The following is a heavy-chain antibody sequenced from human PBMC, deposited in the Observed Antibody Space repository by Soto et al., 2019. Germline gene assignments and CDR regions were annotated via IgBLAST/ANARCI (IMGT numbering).Heavy chain of an antibody. V-gene: IGHV3-11*01. CDR1: GFTFSDYY. J-gene: IGHJ6*03. CDR2: ISSSGSTI. CDR3: ARGNSGYHEVNYVHYYYMDV. Sequence: GGSLRLSCAASGFTFSDYYMSWIRQAPGKGLEWVSYISSSGSTIYYADSVKGRFTISRDNAKNSLYLQMNSLRAEDTAVYYCARGNSGYHEVNYVHYYYMDVWGKGTTVTVSS. D-gene: IGHD5-12*01.